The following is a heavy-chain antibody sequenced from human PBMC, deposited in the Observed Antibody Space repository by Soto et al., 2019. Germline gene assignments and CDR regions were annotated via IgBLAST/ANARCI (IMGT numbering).Heavy chain of an antibody. CDR2: INSDETIT. Sequence: GGSLRLSCAASGFAFSNYWMHWVRQSPGKGLVWVSRINSDETITSYADSVKGRFTISRDNAKNTLYQQMSSLRVEDTALYYCVCFECGRTAVVTAMEANGYWGQGTLVTVSS. CDR1: GFAFSNYW. V-gene: IGHV3-74*01. D-gene: IGHD2-21*02. CDR3: VCFECGRTAVVTAMEANGY. J-gene: IGHJ4*02.